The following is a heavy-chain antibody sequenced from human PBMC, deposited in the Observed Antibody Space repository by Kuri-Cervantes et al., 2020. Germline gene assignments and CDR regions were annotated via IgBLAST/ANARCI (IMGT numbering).Heavy chain of an antibody. V-gene: IGHV4-34*10. J-gene: IGHJ4*02. D-gene: IGHD3-10*01. CDR2: ISHSGNT. Sequence: GSLRLSCAASGFTFSDYYMSWIRQPPGKGLEWIGEISHSGNTNHNPSLRSRITISIDKSKNQFSLKLTSVTAVDTAVYFCVRALGGLLTFWGQGILVTVSS. CDR1: GFTFSDYY. CDR3: VRALGGLLTF.